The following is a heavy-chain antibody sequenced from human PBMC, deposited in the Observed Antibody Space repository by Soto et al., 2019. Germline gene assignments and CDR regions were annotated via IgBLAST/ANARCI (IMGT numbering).Heavy chain of an antibody. J-gene: IGHJ5*02. Sequence: SETLSLTCSVSGASISSYYWTWIRHPPGGGLEWIGYMHHTQGTNDNPSLRGRVHMSIDTSMNQFSLRLTSVTAADTAVYYCARVPFVGYFDWLDPWGHGTLVTVSS. D-gene: IGHD3-9*01. CDR1: GASISSYY. V-gene: IGHV4-59*01. CDR3: ARVPFVGYFDWLDP. CDR2: MHHTQGT.